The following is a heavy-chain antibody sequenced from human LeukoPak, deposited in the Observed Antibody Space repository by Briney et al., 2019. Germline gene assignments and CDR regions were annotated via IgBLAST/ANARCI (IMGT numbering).Heavy chain of an antibody. CDR2: ISGVSTTI. CDR3: ARDGFSGSDDY. D-gene: IGHD3-10*01. J-gene: IGHJ4*02. CDR1: GFTFSDYS. V-gene: IGHV3-48*01. Sequence: GGSLRLSCAASGFTFSDYSMNWVRQAPGKGLEWVSYISGVSTTIYYADSVKGRFTISRDNAKNSLYLQMNSLRAEDTAVYYCARDGFSGSDDYWGQGTLVTVSS.